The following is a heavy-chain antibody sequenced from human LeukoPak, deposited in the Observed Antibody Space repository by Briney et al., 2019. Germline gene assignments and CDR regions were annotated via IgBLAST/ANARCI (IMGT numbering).Heavy chain of an antibody. CDR3: ALWGGGGFDY. CDR1: GITFSRYW. V-gene: IGHV3-7*01. J-gene: IGHJ4*02. CDR2: IKQDGSEK. Sequence: QAGGSLRLSCAASGITFSRYWMSWVRQAPGKGLEWVANIKQDGSEKNYVDPAKGRFTISRDNAKNSLYLQMSSLRAEDTAVYYCALWGGGGFDYWGQGTLVTVSS. D-gene: IGHD3-16*01.